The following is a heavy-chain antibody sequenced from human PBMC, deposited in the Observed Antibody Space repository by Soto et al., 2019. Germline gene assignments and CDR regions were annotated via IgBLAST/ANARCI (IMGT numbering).Heavy chain of an antibody. J-gene: IGHJ4*02. D-gene: IGHD6-19*01. CDR2: ISSSGSTI. CDR3: ARGQYSSGGGYFDY. CDR1: GFTFSSYE. V-gene: IGHV3-48*03. Sequence: EVQLVESGGGLVQPGGSLRLSCAASGFTFSSYEMNWVRQAPGKGLEWVSYISSSGSTIYYADSVKGRFTISRDNAKNSLYLKMNGLRGEDTAVYYCARGQYSSGGGYFDYWGQETLVTVSS.